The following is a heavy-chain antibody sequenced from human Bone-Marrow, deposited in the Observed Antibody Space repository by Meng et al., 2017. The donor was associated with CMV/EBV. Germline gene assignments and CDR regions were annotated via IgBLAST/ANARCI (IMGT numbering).Heavy chain of an antibody. D-gene: IGHD6-19*01. Sequence: SVKVSCKASGYTFTSYDINWVRQATGQGLEWMGGIIPIFGTANYAQKFQGRVTITTDESTSTAYMELSSLRSEDTAVYYCATETGGGSQNGVAGFDYWGQGTLVTVSS. J-gene: IGHJ4*02. V-gene: IGHV1-69*05. CDR3: ATETGGGSQNGVAGFDY. CDR1: GYTFTSYD. CDR2: IIPIFGTA.